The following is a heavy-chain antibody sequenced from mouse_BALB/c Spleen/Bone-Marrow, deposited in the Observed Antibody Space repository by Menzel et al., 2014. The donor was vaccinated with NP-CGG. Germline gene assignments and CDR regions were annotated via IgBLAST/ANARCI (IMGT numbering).Heavy chain of an antibody. Sequence: VQLKQSGAELVKPGASVKLPCTASGFNIKDTYMHWVKQRPEQGLEWIGRIDPANGNTKYDPKFPGKATITADTSSNTAYLQLSSLTSEDTAVYYCANYDYGWYFDVWGAGTTVTVSS. D-gene: IGHD2-4*01. V-gene: IGHV14-3*02. J-gene: IGHJ1*01. CDR3: ANYDYGWYFDV. CDR2: IDPANGNT. CDR1: GFNIKDTY.